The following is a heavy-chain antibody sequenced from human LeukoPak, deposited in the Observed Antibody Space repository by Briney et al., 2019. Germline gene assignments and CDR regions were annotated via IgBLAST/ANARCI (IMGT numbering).Heavy chain of an antibody. J-gene: IGHJ4*02. CDR3: AKGAAGFVAAAGSLFYS. CDR1: GFTFSSYA. D-gene: IGHD6-13*01. Sequence: GGSLRLSCAASGFTFSSYAMSWVRQAPGKGLEWVSGISDSGGSTYYADSVKGRFTISRDTSKNTLYMQMNSLTAEDTAVYYCAKGAAGFVAAAGSLFYSSGPRTLVTVSS. CDR2: ISDSGGST. V-gene: IGHV3-23*01.